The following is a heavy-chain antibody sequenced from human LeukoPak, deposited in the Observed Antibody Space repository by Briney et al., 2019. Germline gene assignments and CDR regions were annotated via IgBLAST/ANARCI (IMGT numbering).Heavy chain of an antibody. V-gene: IGHV1-2*02. CDR1: GYTFTGYY. D-gene: IGHD3-10*01. J-gene: IGHJ3*02. Sequence: ASVKVSCKASGYTFTGYYMHWVRQAPGQGLEWMGWINPNSGGTNYAQKFQGRVTMTRDTSISTAYMELSRLRSDDTALYYCARDRGSLDAFDIWGQGTLVTVSS. CDR2: INPNSGGT. CDR3: ARDRGSLDAFDI.